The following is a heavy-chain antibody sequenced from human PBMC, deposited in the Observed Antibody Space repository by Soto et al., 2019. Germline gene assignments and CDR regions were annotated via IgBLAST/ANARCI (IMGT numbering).Heavy chain of an antibody. V-gene: IGHV3-74*01. CDR1: GVTFSDYW. Sequence: GGSLRLSCAASGVTFSDYWMHWVRQAPGKGLAWVSRLNTDGSSISYADAVKGRFTISRDNAKNTLYLQMNSLRAEDTAVYYCARSAYSMDVWGQGTTVTVSS. CDR3: ARSAYSMDV. CDR2: LNTDGSSI. J-gene: IGHJ6*02.